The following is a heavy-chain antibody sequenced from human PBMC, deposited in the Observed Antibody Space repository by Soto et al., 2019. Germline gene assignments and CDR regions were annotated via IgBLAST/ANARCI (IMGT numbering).Heavy chain of an antibody. Sequence: ASVKVSCKTSGYTFTSYDINWVRQAPGQGLEWMGWINAYNGNTNYAQKLQGRVTMTTDTSSSTAYMELRSLRSDDTAVYYCARGKGYSYGLYWFDPWGQGTLVTVSS. CDR2: INAYNGNT. CDR1: GYTFTSYD. CDR3: ARGKGYSYGLYWFDP. V-gene: IGHV1-18*01. J-gene: IGHJ5*02. D-gene: IGHD5-18*01.